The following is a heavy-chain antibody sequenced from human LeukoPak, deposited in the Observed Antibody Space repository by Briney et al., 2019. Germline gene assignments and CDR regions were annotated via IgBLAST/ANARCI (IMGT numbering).Heavy chain of an antibody. J-gene: IGHJ4*02. V-gene: IGHV1-69*13. CDR2: IIPIFGTA. CDR1: GGTFSSYA. CDR3: ASHTSYSYGQSDIEY. Sequence: ASVKVSCKASGGTFSSYAISWVRQAPGQGLEWMGGIIPIFGTANYAQKFQGRVTITADESTSTAYMELSSLRSEDTAVYHCASHTSYSYGQSDIEYWGQGTLVTVSS. D-gene: IGHD5-18*01.